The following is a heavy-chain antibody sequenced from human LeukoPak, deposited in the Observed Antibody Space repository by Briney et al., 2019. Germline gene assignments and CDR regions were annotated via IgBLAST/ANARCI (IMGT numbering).Heavy chain of an antibody. CDR2: INHSGST. D-gene: IGHD3-22*01. CDR1: GGSFGGYY. J-gene: IGHJ4*02. Sequence: PSETLSLTCAVYGGSFGGYYWSWIRQPPGKGLGWIGEINHSGSTYYNPSLKSRVTISVDSSKNQFSLKLTSVTAADTAVYYCATLGEYYDSSGYYYNWGQGTLVTVSS. V-gene: IGHV4-34*01. CDR3: ATLGEYYDSSGYYYN.